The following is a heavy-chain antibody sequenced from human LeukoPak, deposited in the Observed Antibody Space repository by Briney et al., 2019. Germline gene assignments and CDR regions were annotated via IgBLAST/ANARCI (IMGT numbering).Heavy chain of an antibody. V-gene: IGHV3-23*01. CDR3: AKGRRDSCYTNNDY. CDR2: ICGSGGTT. CDR1: GFTFSSSA. J-gene: IGHJ4*02. D-gene: IGHD2-2*02. Sequence: GASLRLSCAAPGFTFSSSAMNWVRQAPGEGMGWVSVICGSGGTTNYADSVKGRFTISRDNSKNTLYLQMNSLRAEDTALYYCAKGRRDSCYTNNDYWGQGTLVTVSS.